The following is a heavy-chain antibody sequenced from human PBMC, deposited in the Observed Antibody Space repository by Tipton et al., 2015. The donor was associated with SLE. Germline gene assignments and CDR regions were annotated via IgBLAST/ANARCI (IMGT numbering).Heavy chain of an antibody. CDR3: ARLGPMLAVAAIDY. J-gene: IGHJ4*02. CDR1: GYTFTNYG. D-gene: IGHD6-19*01. V-gene: IGHV1-18*01. Sequence: QLVQSGAEVKKPGASVKVSCRASGYTFTNYGINWVRQAPGQGLEWMGWIRANSDNTHYAQKFQGRVTMTKDTSTSTAYLELGSLRSDDTAVYYGARLGPMLAVAAIDYWGQGTLVAVSS. CDR2: IRANSDNT.